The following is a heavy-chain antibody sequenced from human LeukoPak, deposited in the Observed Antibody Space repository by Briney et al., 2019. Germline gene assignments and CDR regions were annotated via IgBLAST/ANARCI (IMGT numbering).Heavy chain of an antibody. D-gene: IGHD7-27*01. CDR3: ARESGEAFDI. J-gene: IGHJ3*02. CDR1: GFTFSSYN. Sequence: PGGSLRLSCAASGFTFSSYNMNWVRQAPGKGLEWVSSISDNSRSLYYADSVKGRFTISRDNAKNSLYLRMNSLRDEDTAVYYCARESGEAFDIWGQGTMVTVSS. CDR2: ISDNSRSL. V-gene: IGHV3-21*01.